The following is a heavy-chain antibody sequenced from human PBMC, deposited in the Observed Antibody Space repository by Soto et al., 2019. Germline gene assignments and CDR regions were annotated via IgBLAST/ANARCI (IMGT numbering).Heavy chain of an antibody. D-gene: IGHD3-22*01. CDR2: IIPIFGTA. CDR1: GCTFSSYA. V-gene: IGHV1-69*01. Sequence: QVQLVQSGAEVKKPVSSVKVSCKASGCTFSSYAISWVRQAPGQGLEWMGGIIPIFGTANYAQKFQGRVTITADESTSTAYMELSSLRSEDTAVYYCAREGASGSHIGYWGQGTLVTVSS. CDR3: AREGASGSHIGY. J-gene: IGHJ4*02.